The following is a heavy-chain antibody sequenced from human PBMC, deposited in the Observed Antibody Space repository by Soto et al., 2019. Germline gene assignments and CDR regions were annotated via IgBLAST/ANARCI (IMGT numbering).Heavy chain of an antibody. Sequence: SETLSLTCTVGSISTYYWNWIRQPPGKGLEWIGYIYYMGRTNYNSSLKSRVTMSIDTSKNQFSLKLSSVTAADTAIYYCARDPVGATRFDYWGQGAPVTVSS. CDR3: ARDPVGATRFDY. D-gene: IGHD1-26*01. V-gene: IGHV4-59*01. CDR2: IYYMGRT. CDR1: SISTYY. J-gene: IGHJ4*02.